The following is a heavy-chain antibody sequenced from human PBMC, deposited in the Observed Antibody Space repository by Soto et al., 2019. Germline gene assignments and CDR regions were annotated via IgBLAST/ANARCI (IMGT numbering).Heavy chain of an antibody. CDR1: GFTFSSYR. V-gene: IGHV3-48*02. Sequence: GGYLRLSWAASGFTFSSYRMNWVRQAPWKGQEWLSYISSSISTIHYADSVEGRFTISRDNAKNSLYLQINSLRDEDTAVYYCARVVREPAVADFDYSCTGPLGTGS. D-gene: IGHD2-2*01. J-gene: IGHJ4*02. CDR2: ISSSISTI. CDR3: ARVVREPAVADFDY.